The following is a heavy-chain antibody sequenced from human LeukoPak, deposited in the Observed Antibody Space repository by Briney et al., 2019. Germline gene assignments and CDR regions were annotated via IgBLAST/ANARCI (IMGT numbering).Heavy chain of an antibody. V-gene: IGHV1-2*02. CDR3: ARGRHLWNLGWFDP. CDR1: GHTFTSYG. Sequence: ASVKVSCKASGHTFTSYGISWVRRAPGQGLEWMGWINPNSGGTNYAQKFQGRVTMTRDTSISTAYMELSRLRSDDTAVYYCARGRHLWNLGWFDPWGQGTLVTVSS. D-gene: IGHD1-7*01. J-gene: IGHJ5*02. CDR2: INPNSGGT.